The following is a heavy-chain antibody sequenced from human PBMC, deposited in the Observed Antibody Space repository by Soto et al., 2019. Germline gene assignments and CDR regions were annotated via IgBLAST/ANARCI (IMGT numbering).Heavy chain of an antibody. V-gene: IGHV4-39*01. CDR1: NGSISSRYY. CDR2: IYYVGST. CDR3: ARTAVATHWYFDL. Sequence: LQLQESGPGLVKPSETLSLTCTVSNGSISSRYYWGRLRQTPGKGLEWIASIYYVGSTYYSPSLESRVTISVDTSNNQFSLRLNSVTAADTAVYYCARTAVATHWYFDLWGRGTLVT. J-gene: IGHJ2*01. D-gene: IGHD6-19*01.